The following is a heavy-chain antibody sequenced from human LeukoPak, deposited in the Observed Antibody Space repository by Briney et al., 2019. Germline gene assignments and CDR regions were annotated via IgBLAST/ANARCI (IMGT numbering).Heavy chain of an antibody. Sequence: GGSLRLSCAASGFTFNSYEMIWVRQAPGKGLEWISYINPSGSIIYYADSVKGRFTISRDNAKNILYLQMNSLRAEDTAVYHCATGHYYDSSGYYPLPDAFDIWGQGTMVTVSS. D-gene: IGHD3-22*01. CDR2: INPSGSII. V-gene: IGHV3-48*03. CDR3: ATGHYYDSSGYYPLPDAFDI. J-gene: IGHJ3*02. CDR1: GFTFNSYE.